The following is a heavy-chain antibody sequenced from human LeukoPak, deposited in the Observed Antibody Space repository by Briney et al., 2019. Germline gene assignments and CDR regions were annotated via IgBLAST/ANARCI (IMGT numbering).Heavy chain of an antibody. Sequence: SETLSLTCTVSGGSISSSSYYWGWIRQPPGKGLEWIGSIYYSGITYYNPSLKSRVTISVDTSKNQFSLKLSSVTAADTAVYYCARDRDWGYYDSSGYSDAFDIWGQGTMVTVSS. CDR2: IYYSGIT. CDR1: GGSISSSSYY. J-gene: IGHJ3*02. V-gene: IGHV4-39*07. D-gene: IGHD3-22*01. CDR3: ARDRDWGYYDSSGYSDAFDI.